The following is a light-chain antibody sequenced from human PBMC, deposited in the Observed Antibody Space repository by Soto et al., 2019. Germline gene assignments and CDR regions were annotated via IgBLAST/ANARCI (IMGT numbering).Light chain of an antibody. CDR1: QSVGSN. CDR2: GAS. CDR3: QHYNIHPLT. V-gene: IGKV3-15*01. Sequence: IVMTQSPATLSVSPGERATLSCRASQSVGSNLAWYQQKPGQAPRLLIYGASTRATGIAARFSGSGSGTEFTLTISSLQSEDFAVYHCQHYNIHPLTFGGGTKVEIK. J-gene: IGKJ4*01.